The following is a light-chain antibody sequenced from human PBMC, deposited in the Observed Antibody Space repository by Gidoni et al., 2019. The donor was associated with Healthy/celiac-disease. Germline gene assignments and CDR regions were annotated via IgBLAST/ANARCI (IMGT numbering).Light chain of an antibody. CDR1: QSLVYSDGNTY. J-gene: IGKJ4*01. Sequence: DVVMTQSPLSLPVTLGQPASISCRSSQSLVYSDGNTYLNWFQQRPGQSPRRLIYKVSNRDSGVPDRFSCSGSGTDFTLKISRVEAEYVGVYYCMQGTHWPLTFGGGTKVEIK. CDR2: KVS. V-gene: IGKV2-30*01. CDR3: MQGTHWPLT.